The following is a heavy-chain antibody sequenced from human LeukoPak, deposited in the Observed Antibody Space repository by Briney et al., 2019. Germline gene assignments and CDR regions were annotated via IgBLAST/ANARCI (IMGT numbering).Heavy chain of an antibody. CDR1: GYTFTSYD. Sequence: ASVKVSCKASGYTFTSYDINWVRQATGQGLEWMGWMNPNSGSTGYAQKCQGRVTITRNTSISTAYMELSGLRSEDTAVYYCAGGRSAGYPYYFEYWGQGTLVTVSS. D-gene: IGHD5-12*01. J-gene: IGHJ4*02. CDR3: AGGRSAGYPYYFEY. V-gene: IGHV1-8*03. CDR2: MNPNSGST.